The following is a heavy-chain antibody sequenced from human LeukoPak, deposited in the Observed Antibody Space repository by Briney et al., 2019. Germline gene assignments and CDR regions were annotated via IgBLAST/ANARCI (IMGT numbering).Heavy chain of an antibody. Sequence: GSLRLSCAASGFTFSNAWMSWVRQAPGKGLEWVGRIKSKTDGATTDYAAPVKGRFTISRDDSKNTLYLQMNSLKTEDTAVYYCTTDPHYYDSSGYFLPPLSWGQGTLVTVSS. CDR1: GFTFSNAW. J-gene: IGHJ4*02. V-gene: IGHV3-15*01. D-gene: IGHD3-22*01. CDR3: TTDPHYYDSSGYFLPPLS. CDR2: IKSKTDGATT.